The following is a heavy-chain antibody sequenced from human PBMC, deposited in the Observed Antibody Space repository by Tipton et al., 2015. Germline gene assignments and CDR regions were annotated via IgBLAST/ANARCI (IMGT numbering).Heavy chain of an antibody. CDR2: VSPSSGDT. V-gene: IGHV1-8*01. CDR1: GYTFSSYD. D-gene: IGHD3-22*01. Sequence: QLVQSGAEVKKPGASVKVSCKGSGYTFSSYDINWVRQATGQGLEWMGRVSPSSGDTVYAQRFQGRVTMTRDTSTSTVYMELSSLRSEDTAVYYCVSLGSGWDYWGQGSLVTVSS. CDR3: VSLGSGWDY. J-gene: IGHJ4*02.